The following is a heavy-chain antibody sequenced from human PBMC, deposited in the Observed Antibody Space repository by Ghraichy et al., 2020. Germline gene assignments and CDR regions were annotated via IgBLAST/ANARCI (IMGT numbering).Heavy chain of an antibody. V-gene: IGHV4-59*01. CDR2: IYYSGST. J-gene: IGHJ4*02. Sequence: LRLSCTVSGGSISSYYWSWIRQPPGKGLEWIGYIYYSGSTNYNPSLKSRVTISVDTSKNQFSLKLSSVTAADTAVYYCARDPGSYFDYWGQGTLVTVSS. D-gene: IGHD1-26*01. CDR3: ARDPGSYFDY. CDR1: GGSISSYY.